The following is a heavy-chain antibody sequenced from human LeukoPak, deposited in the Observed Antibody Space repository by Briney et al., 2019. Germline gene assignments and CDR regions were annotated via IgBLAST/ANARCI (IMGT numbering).Heavy chain of an antibody. Sequence: VASVKVSCKASGYTFTSYGISWVRQAPGQGLEWMGWISAYNGNTNYAQKLQGRVTMTTDTSTSTAYMELRSLRSDDTAVYYCARERYYDSSGPDAFDIWGQGTMVTVSS. CDR3: ARERYYDSSGPDAFDI. V-gene: IGHV1-18*01. CDR2: ISAYNGNT. CDR1: GYTFTSYG. J-gene: IGHJ3*02. D-gene: IGHD3-22*01.